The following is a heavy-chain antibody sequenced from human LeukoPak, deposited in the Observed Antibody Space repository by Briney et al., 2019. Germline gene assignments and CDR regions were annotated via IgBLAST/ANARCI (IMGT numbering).Heavy chain of an antibody. J-gene: IGHJ4*02. Sequence: SETLSLTCAVYGGSFSGYHWNWIRQPPGKGLEWIGEIDHSGSTNYNPSLKSRVTISVDTSKNQFSLNLSSVTAADTAVYYCAGLVGRYSSGLYYYYFDYWGQGTLVTVSS. CDR2: IDHSGST. CDR1: GGSFSGYH. CDR3: AGLVGRYSSGLYYYYFDY. V-gene: IGHV4-34*01. D-gene: IGHD3-22*01.